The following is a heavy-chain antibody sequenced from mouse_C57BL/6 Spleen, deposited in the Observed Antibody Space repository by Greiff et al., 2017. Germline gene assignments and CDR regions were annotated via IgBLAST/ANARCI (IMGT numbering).Heavy chain of an antibody. D-gene: IGHD1-1*01. CDR2: ISYDGSN. CDR3: ARAPYGSSPDY. J-gene: IGHJ2*01. Sequence: EVQRVESGPGLVKPSQSLSLTCSVTGYSITSGYYWNWIRQFPRNKLEWMGYISYDGSNNYNPSLKNRISITRDTSKNQFFLKLNSVTTEDTATYYCARAPYGSSPDYWGQGTTLTVSS. CDR1: GYSITSGYY. V-gene: IGHV3-6*01.